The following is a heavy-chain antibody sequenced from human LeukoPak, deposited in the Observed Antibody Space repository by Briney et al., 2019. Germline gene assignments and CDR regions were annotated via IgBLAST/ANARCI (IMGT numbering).Heavy chain of an antibody. J-gene: IGHJ4*02. CDR2: IIPIFGTA. D-gene: IGHD3-16*02. Sequence: GSSVKVSCKASGGTFSSYAISWVRQAPGQGLEWMGGIIPIFGTANYAQKFQGRVTITADESTSTAYMELRSLRSDDTAVYYCARGLHYDYVWGSYRLDYWGQGTLVTVSS. CDR1: GGTFSSYA. V-gene: IGHV1-69*01. CDR3: ARGLHYDYVWGSYRLDY.